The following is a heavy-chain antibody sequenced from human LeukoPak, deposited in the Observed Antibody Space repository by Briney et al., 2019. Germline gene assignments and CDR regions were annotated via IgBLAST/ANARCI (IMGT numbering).Heavy chain of an antibody. D-gene: IGHD3-10*01. J-gene: IGHJ4*02. CDR3: ARDLSPMVRGVIFDY. Sequence: PGRSLRLSCAASGFTFSSYGMHWVRQAPGKGLEWVAVISYDGSNKYYADSVKGRFTISRDNAKNSLYLQMNSLRAEDTAVYYCARDLSPMVRGVIFDYWGQGTLVTVSS. CDR1: GFTFSSYG. V-gene: IGHV3-30*03. CDR2: ISYDGSNK.